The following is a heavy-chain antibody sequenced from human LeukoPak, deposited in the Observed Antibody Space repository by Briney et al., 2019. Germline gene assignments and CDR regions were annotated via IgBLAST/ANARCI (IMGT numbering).Heavy chain of an antibody. Sequence: SVKVSCKASGGTFSSYAISWVRQAPGQGLEWMGGIIPIFGTANYAQKFQGRVTITADESTSTAYMELSSLRSEDTAVYYCAREATREMATPYYYGMDVWGQGTTVTVSS. D-gene: IGHD5-24*01. J-gene: IGHJ6*02. CDR3: AREATREMATPYYYGMDV. V-gene: IGHV1-69*13. CDR1: GGTFSSYA. CDR2: IIPIFGTA.